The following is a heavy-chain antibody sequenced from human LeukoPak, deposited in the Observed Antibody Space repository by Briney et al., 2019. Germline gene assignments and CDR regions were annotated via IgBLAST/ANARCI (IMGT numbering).Heavy chain of an antibody. V-gene: IGHV4-59*01. D-gene: IGHD6-13*01. J-gene: IGHJ5*02. Sequence: PSETLSLTCTVCGGSISSYYGSWIRQPTGKGVEWIGYIYYSGSTNYNPSLKSRVTISVDTSKNQFSLKLSSVTAADTAVYYCASSSWYGGWFDPWGQGTLVTVSS. CDR3: ASSSWYGGWFDP. CDR2: IYYSGST. CDR1: GGSISSYY.